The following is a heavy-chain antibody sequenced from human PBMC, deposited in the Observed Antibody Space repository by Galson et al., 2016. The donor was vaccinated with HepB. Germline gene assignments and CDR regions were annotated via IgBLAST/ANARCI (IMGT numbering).Heavy chain of an antibody. CDR1: GFTFSNYA. CDR3: AKDAIYASVHPYYFHY. CDR2: IRGSGYNT. Sequence: SLRLSCAASGFTFSNYAMSWVRQAPGKGLEWVSSIRGSGYNTYYEDSVKGRFTISRDNSKNTLSLQMNSLRAEDTAIYFCAKDAIYASVHPYYFHYWGQGTLVTVSS. V-gene: IGHV3-23*01. J-gene: IGHJ4*02. D-gene: IGHD1-1*01.